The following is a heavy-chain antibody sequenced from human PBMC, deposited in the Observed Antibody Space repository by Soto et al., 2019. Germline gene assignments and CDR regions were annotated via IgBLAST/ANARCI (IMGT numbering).Heavy chain of an antibody. Sequence: PGGSLRLSCAASGFTFSSYSMNWVRQAPGKGLEWVSGISGGGSTTYYADSVKGRFTISRDNSKNTLYLQVNSLRAEDTAVYYCARDQAAGGTISRYFQDWGQGTLVTVSS. CDR2: ISGGGSTT. J-gene: IGHJ1*01. CDR3: ARDQAAGGTISRYFQD. CDR1: GFTFSSYS. V-gene: IGHV3-23*01. D-gene: IGHD6-13*01.